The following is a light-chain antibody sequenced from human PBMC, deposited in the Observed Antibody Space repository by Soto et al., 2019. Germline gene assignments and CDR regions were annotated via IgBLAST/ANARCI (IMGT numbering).Light chain of an antibody. CDR1: SSDVGGYNY. CDR3: SSYTSSSPGDAV. J-gene: IGLJ2*01. V-gene: IGLV2-14*01. Sequence: QSALTQPASVSGSPGQSITIYCTGTSSDVGGYNYVSWYQQHPGKAPKLMIYDVSNRPSGVSNRFSGSKSGNTASLTISGLQAEDEAEYYSSSYTSSSPGDAVFGGGTKRTVL. CDR2: DVS.